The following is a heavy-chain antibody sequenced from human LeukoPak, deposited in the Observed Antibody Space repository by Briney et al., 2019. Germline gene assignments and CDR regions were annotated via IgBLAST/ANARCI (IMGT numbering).Heavy chain of an antibody. J-gene: IGHJ5*02. CDR2: IYPGDSDT. CDR3: ARGAIVVVPAAIGSAWFDP. Sequence: GESLKISCKGSGYSFTSYWIGWVRQMPGKGLEWMGIIYPGDSDTRYSPSFQGQVTISADKSISTAYLQWSSLKASDTAMYYYARGAIVVVPAAIGSAWFDPWGQGTLVTVSS. CDR1: GYSFTSYW. V-gene: IGHV5-51*01. D-gene: IGHD2-2*01.